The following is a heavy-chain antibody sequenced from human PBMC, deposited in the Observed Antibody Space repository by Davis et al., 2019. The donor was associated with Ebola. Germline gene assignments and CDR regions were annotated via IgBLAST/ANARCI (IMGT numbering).Heavy chain of an antibody. CDR1: GGTFSSYA. V-gene: IGHV1-69*05. CDR3: ARELYGDDY. D-gene: IGHD4-17*01. Sequence: AASVKVSCKASGGTFSSYAISWVRQAPGQGLEWMGGIIPIFGTANYAQKLQGRVTMTTDTSTSTAYMELRSLRSDDTAVYYCARELYGDDYWGQGTLVTVSP. J-gene: IGHJ4*02. CDR2: IIPIFGTA.